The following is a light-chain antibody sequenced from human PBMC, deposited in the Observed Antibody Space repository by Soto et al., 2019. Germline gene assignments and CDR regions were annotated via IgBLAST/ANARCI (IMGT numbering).Light chain of an antibody. CDR1: SSDVGYYNR. CDR3: SLYTSSTFYV. V-gene: IGLV2-18*01. J-gene: IGLJ1*01. Sequence: QSALTQPPSVSGSPGQSVTISCTGTSSDVGYYNRVSWYQQPPGTAPKLLIYEVSNRPSGVPDRLSGSKSGNTASLTISGLQAEDEADYYCSLYTSSTFYVFGTGTKVTVL. CDR2: EVS.